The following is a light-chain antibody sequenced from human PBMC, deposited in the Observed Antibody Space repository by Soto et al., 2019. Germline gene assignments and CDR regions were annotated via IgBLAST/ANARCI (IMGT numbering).Light chain of an antibody. V-gene: IGKV1-39*01. CDR2: AAA. CDR3: QQSYSIPRT. J-gene: IGKJ3*01. Sequence: DIQITHSPSSLSASVGDRVTITCRSSQSITGYLNWYQHKPGKAPKLLIYAAAGLQSGVPSRFSGSGSGTDFTLTISSLQPEDFATYYCQQSYSIPRTLGPGTKVDIK. CDR1: QSITGY.